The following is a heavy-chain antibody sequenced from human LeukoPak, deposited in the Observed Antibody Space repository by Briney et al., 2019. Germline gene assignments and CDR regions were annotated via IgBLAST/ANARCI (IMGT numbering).Heavy chain of an antibody. CDR2: MNPNSGIT. V-gene: IGHV1-8*01. Sequence: ASVKVSCKASGYTFTSYDINWVRQATGQGLEWMGWMNPNSGITGYAQKFQGRVTMTRNTSISTAYMELSSLRSEDTAVYYCARVIDWSSSWYRWHYYYYMDVWGKGTTVTVSS. CDR3: ARVIDWSSSWYRWHYYYYMDV. CDR1: GYTFTSYD. D-gene: IGHD6-13*01. J-gene: IGHJ6*03.